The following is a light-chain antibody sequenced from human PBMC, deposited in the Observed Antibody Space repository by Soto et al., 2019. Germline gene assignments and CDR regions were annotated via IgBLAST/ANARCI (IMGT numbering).Light chain of an antibody. Sequence: QSVLTQPPSASGSRGQSVTISCTGTSSDVGGYNYVSWYQQHPGNAPKLIIYEVTKRPSGVPDRFSGSKSGNTASLTVSGLQAEEDADYFCSSYVANNIPLFGGGTKLTVL. CDR2: EVT. V-gene: IGLV2-8*01. J-gene: IGLJ2*01. CDR1: SSDVGGYNY. CDR3: SSYVANNIPL.